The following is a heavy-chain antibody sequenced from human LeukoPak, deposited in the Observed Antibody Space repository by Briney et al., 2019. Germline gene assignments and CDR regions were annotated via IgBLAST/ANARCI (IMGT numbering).Heavy chain of an antibody. Sequence: PGGSLRLSCAASGFTFNGSAMHWVRQAPGKGLEWVSLISWDGGSTYYADSVKGRFTISRDNSKNSLYLQMNSLRTEDTALYYCAKDTSGIAAAGYFDYWGQGTLVTVSS. V-gene: IGHV3-43*01. J-gene: IGHJ4*02. D-gene: IGHD6-25*01. CDR2: ISWDGGST. CDR1: GFTFNGSA. CDR3: AKDTSGIAAAGYFDY.